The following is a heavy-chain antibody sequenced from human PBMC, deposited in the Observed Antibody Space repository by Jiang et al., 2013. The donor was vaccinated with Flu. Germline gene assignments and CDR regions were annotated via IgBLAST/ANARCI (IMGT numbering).Heavy chain of an antibody. D-gene: IGHD4-17*01. CDR3: ARSYGDYEHIYYYYGMDV. J-gene: IGHJ6*01. CDR2: IYYSGST. V-gene: IGHV4-30-4*01. CDR1: GGSISSGDYY. Sequence: GSGLVKPSQTLSLTCTVSGGSISSGDYYWSWIRQPPGKGLEWIGYIYYSGSTYYNPSLKSRVTISVDTSKNQFSLKLSSVTAADTAVYYCARSYGDYEHIYYYYGMDVWGPRGPTVTVSS.